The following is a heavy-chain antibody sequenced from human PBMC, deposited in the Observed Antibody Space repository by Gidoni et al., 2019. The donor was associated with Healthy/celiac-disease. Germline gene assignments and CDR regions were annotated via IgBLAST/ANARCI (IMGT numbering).Heavy chain of an antibody. V-gene: IGHV4-59*01. CDR2: IYYSGST. CDR3: ARGGYGSGSYSNWFDP. J-gene: IGHJ5*02. CDR1: GGSSSSYY. D-gene: IGHD3-10*01. Sequence: QVQLQESGPGLVKPSETLSLTCTVTGGSSSSYYWSWIRQPPGKGLEWIGYIYYSGSTNYNPSLKSRVTISVDTSKNQFSLKLSSVTAADTAVYYCARGGYGSGSYSNWFDPWGQGTLVTVSS.